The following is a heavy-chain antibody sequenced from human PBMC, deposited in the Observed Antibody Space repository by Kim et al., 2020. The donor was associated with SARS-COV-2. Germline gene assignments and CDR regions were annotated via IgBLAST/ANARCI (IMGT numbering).Heavy chain of an antibody. J-gene: IGHJ5*02. CDR1: NGSFSGYY. D-gene: IGHD2-2*02. Sequence: SETLSLTCAVYNGSFSGYYWSWIRQPPGKGLEWIGEINHSGSTNYNPSLKSRVTISVDTSKNQFSLKLSSVTAADTAVYYCARGYCSSTSCYSWFDPWGQGTLVTVSS. CDR3: ARGYCSSTSCYSWFDP. CDR2: INHSGST. V-gene: IGHV4-34*01.